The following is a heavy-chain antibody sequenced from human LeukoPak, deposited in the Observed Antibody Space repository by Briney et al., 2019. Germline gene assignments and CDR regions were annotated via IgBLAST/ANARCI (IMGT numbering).Heavy chain of an antibody. D-gene: IGHD6-19*01. J-gene: IGHJ4*02. CDR3: AKTTAGYSSGRYPGWPVDY. Sequence: GGSLRLSCAASGFTFRSYAIYWVRQAPGKGLEWVSGISGSGGDTYFADSVKDLFTISRDNSKNTVFLQMDRLRAEDTAVYYCAKTTAGYSSGRYPGWPVDYWGQGTLVTVSS. CDR2: ISGSGGDT. V-gene: IGHV3-23*01. CDR1: GFTFRSYA.